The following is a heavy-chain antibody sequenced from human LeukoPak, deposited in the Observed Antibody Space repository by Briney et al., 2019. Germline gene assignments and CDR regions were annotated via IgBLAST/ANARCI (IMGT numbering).Heavy chain of an antibody. D-gene: IGHD3-16*02. V-gene: IGHV1-69*05. J-gene: IGHJ5*02. CDR1: GGTFSSYA. CDR3: ARVSGRRVSGSYLIST. CDR2: IIPIFGTA. Sequence: ASVKVSCKASGGTFSSYAISWVRQAPGQGLEWMGGIIPIFGTANYAQKFQGRVTMTRDTSISTAYMELSRLRSDDTAVSYCARVSGRRVSGSYLISTWGQETLV.